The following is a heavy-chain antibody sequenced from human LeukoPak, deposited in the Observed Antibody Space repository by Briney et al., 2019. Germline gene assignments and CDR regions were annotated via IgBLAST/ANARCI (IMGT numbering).Heavy chain of an antibody. Sequence: PGGSLRLSCAASGFTFSSYAMHWVRQAPGKGLEWVAVISYDGSNKYYADSAKGRFTISRDNSKNTLYLQMNSLRAEDTAVYYCARDSTYYDFWSREGGWFDPWGQGTLVTVSS. V-gene: IGHV3-30-3*01. J-gene: IGHJ5*02. CDR3: ARDSTYYDFWSREGGWFDP. D-gene: IGHD3-3*01. CDR2: ISYDGSNK. CDR1: GFTFSSYA.